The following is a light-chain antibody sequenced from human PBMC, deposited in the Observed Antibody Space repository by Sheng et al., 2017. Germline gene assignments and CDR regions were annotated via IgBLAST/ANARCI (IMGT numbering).Light chain of an antibody. CDR1: SSNIGAGYD. Sequence: QSVLTQPPSVSGAPGQRVTISCTGSSSNIGAGYDVHWYQQLPGTAPKLLIYGNTNRPSGVPDRISGSKSGTSASLAITGLQAEDEADYYCQSYDSSLSAWVFGGGTKLTVL. CDR3: QSYDSSLSAWV. V-gene: IGLV1-40*01. J-gene: IGLJ3*02. CDR2: GNT.